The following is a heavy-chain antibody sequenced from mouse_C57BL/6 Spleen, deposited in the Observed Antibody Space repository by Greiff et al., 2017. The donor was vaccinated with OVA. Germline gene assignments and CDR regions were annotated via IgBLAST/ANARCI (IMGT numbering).Heavy chain of an antibody. CDR1: GFNIKNTY. CDR3: ARGYYGSSYAMDY. V-gene: IGHV14-3*01. D-gene: IGHD1-1*01. J-gene: IGHJ4*01. Sequence: EVMLVESVAELVRPGASVKLSCTASGFNIKNTYMHWVKQRPDQGLEWIGRIDPANGNTKYAPKFQGKATITADTSSNTAYLQLSSLTSEDTAIYYCARGYYGSSYAMDYWGQGTSVTVSA. CDR2: IDPANGNT.